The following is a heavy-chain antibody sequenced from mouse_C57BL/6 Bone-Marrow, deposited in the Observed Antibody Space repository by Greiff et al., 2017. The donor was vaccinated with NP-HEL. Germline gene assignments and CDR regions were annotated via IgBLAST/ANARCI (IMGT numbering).Heavy chain of an antibody. Sequence: VQLQQSGAELARPGASVKLSCKASGYTFTSSGISWVKQRTGQGLEWIGEIYPRSGNTYYNEKFKGKATLTADKSSSTAYMELRSLTSEDSAVYFCARTAQATFDYWGQGTTLTVSS. V-gene: IGHV1-81*01. CDR1: GYTFTSSG. CDR3: ARTAQATFDY. D-gene: IGHD3-2*02. J-gene: IGHJ2*01. CDR2: IYPRSGNT.